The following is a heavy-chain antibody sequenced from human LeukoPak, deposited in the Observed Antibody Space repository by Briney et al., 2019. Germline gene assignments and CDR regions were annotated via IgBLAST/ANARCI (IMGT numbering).Heavy chain of an antibody. J-gene: IGHJ6*03. D-gene: IGHD5-12*01. CDR2: IYTSGST. Sequence: SETLSLTCTVSSDSMKGYYWSWIRQPAGKGLEWIGRIYTSGSTNYNPSLKSRVTISVDTSKNQFSLKLTSVTAADTAVYYCARGDSGYDHYYYYYYMDVWGKGTTVTVSS. V-gene: IGHV4-4*07. CDR1: SDSMKGYY. CDR3: ARGDSGYDHYYYYYYMDV.